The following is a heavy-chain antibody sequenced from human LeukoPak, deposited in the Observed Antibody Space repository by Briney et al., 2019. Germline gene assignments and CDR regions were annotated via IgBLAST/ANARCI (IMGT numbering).Heavy chain of an antibody. CDR2: LFSGGST. D-gene: IGHD1-26*01. J-gene: IGHJ4*02. CDR3: ARCSGTYLFDY. Sequence: GGSLRLSCAASGFTVSSNYLSWVRQAPGKGLEWVSILFSGGSTYYADSAKGRFTTSRDNSKNTLYLQMNSLRAEDTAVYYCARCSGTYLFDYWGQGALVTVSS. CDR1: GFTVSSNY. V-gene: IGHV3-66*01.